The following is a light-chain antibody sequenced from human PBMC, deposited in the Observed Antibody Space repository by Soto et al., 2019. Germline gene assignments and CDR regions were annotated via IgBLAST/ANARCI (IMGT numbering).Light chain of an antibody. V-gene: IGKV3-20*01. J-gene: IGKJ5*01. CDR3: QQYGISPPNT. Sequence: EIVLTQSPGTLSLSPGERATPSCRASQSVGSSYLAWYQQKPGQAPRLLIYAASSRATGIPDRFSGSGSGTDFTLTISRLEPEDFAVYYCQQYGISPPNTFGQGTHWRL. CDR2: AAS. CDR1: QSVGSSY.